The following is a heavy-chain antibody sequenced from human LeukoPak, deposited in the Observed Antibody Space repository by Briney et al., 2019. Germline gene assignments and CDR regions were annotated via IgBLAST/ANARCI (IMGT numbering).Heavy chain of an antibody. D-gene: IGHD6-19*01. Sequence: SETLSLTCAVYGGSFSGYYWSWIRQPPGKGLEWIGEINHSGSTNYNPSLKSRVTISVDTSKNQFSLKLSSVTAADTAVYYCASNVAVAEDEYFQHWGQGTLVTVSS. CDR1: GGSFSGYY. V-gene: IGHV4-34*01. CDR3: ASNVAVAEDEYFQH. CDR2: INHSGST. J-gene: IGHJ1*01.